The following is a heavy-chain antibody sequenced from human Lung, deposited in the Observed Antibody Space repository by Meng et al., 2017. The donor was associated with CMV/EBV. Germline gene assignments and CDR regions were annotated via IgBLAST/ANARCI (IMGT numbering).Heavy chain of an antibody. J-gene: IGHJ2*01. CDR2: ISSSSTYI. D-gene: IGHD3-3*01. CDR3: SRYRWNDCWRTEGYFDL. Sequence: GESXKISXAASRFPFSTYSMNWVRQAPGKGLEWVSSISSSSTYIYYADSVKGRFTISRDNAKNSLYLQMNSLRAENTAVYYCSRYRWNDCWRTEGYFDLWGRGXLVTVSS. CDR1: RFPFSTYS. V-gene: IGHV3-21*01.